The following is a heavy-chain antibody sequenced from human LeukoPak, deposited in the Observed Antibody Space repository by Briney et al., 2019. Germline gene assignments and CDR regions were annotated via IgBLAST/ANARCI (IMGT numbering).Heavy chain of an antibody. CDR3: ARGLTLYYFDY. CDR2: IYYTGSS. D-gene: IGHD2-15*01. Sequence: SETLSLTCTVSGGSISSYYWSWIRQPPGKGLEWIGYIYYTGSSNYNPSLESRVTISVDTSKNQFSLKLNSVTAADTAVYYCARGLTLYYFDYWGQETLVTVSS. V-gene: IGHV4-59*01. CDR1: GGSISSYY. J-gene: IGHJ4*02.